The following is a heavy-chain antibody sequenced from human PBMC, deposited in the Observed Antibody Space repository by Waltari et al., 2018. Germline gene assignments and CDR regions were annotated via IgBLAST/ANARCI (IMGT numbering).Heavy chain of an antibody. CDR1: GGSISSSSYY. Sequence: QLQLQESGPGLVKPSETLSLTCTVSGGSISSSSYYWGWIRQPPGKGLDRIGSIYYSGSTYYNPSLKSRVTISVDTSKNQFSLKLSSVTAADTAVYYCARGGNPALDYWGQGTLVTVSS. D-gene: IGHD1-1*01. CDR2: IYYSGST. V-gene: IGHV4-39*07. J-gene: IGHJ4*02. CDR3: ARGGNPALDY.